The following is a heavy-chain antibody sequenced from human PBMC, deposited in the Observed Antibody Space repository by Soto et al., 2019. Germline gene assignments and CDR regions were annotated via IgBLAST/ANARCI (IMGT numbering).Heavy chain of an antibody. Sequence: GGSLRLSCAASGFTLSSYWMSWVRQAPGKGLEWVANIKQDGSEKYYVDSVKGRFTISRDNAKNSLYLQMNSLRAEDTAVYYCARDLGPYYCSSTSCSPYYFDYWGQGTLVTVSS. V-gene: IGHV3-7*01. D-gene: IGHD2-2*01. CDR2: IKQDGSEK. CDR3: ARDLGPYYCSSTSCSPYYFDY. CDR1: GFTLSSYW. J-gene: IGHJ4*02.